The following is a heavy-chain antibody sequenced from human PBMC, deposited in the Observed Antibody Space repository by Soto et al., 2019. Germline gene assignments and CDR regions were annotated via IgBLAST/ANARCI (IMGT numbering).Heavy chain of an antibody. V-gene: IGHV3-30*18. D-gene: IGHD2-15*01. CDR3: AKELWEYCTGGSCYYLDY. J-gene: IGHJ4*02. CDR2: ISYDGSNK. Sequence: QVQLVESGGGVVQPGRSLRLSCAASGFTFSTYGMHWVRQAPGKGLEWVAVISYDGSNKYYADSVKGRSTISRDNSKNTVFLQLTSLRAEDTAVYYCAKELWEYCTGGSCYYLDYWGQGTLVTVSS. CDR1: GFTFSTYG.